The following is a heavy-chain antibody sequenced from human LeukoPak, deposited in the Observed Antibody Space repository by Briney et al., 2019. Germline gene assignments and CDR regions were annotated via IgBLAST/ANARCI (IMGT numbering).Heavy chain of an antibody. CDR2: IYYSGST. V-gene: IGHV4-59*01. CDR1: GGSISSYY. J-gene: IGHJ4*02. D-gene: IGHD4-17*01. Sequence: PSETLSLTCTVSGGSISSYYWSWIRQPPGKGLEWIGYIYYSGSTNYNPSLKSRVTISVDTSKNQFSLKLSSVTAADTAVYYCARVVWVTTLTFDYWGQGTLVTVSS. CDR3: ARVVWVTTLTFDY.